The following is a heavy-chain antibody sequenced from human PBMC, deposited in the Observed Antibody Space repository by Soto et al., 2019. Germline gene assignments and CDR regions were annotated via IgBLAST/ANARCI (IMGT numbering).Heavy chain of an antibody. CDR1: GGSISSSNW. CDR2: IYHSGST. CDR3: ASFSGSYYYGIDV. J-gene: IGHJ6*02. D-gene: IGHD1-26*01. Sequence: QVQLQESGPGLVKPSGTLSLTCAVSGGSISSSNWWSWVRQPPGKGLEWIGEIYHSGSTNYNPSLKSRVTISIDKSKNQFSLKLCSVTAADTAFSYCASFSGSYYYGIDVWGQGTTVTVSS. V-gene: IGHV4-4*02.